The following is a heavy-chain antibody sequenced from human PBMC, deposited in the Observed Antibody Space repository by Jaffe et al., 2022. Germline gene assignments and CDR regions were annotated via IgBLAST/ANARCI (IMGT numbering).Heavy chain of an antibody. Sequence: QVQLVQSGAEVKKPGSSVKVSCKASGGTFSSYTISWVRQAPGQGLEWMGRIIPILGIANYAQKFQGRVTITADKSTSTAYMELSSLRSEDTAVYYCARDGSEDIVVVPAAMTGLGDDYWGQGTLVTVSS. D-gene: IGHD2-2*01. CDR1: GGTFSSYT. J-gene: IGHJ4*02. CDR3: ARDGSEDIVVVPAAMTGLGDDY. V-gene: IGHV1-69*08. CDR2: IIPILGIA.